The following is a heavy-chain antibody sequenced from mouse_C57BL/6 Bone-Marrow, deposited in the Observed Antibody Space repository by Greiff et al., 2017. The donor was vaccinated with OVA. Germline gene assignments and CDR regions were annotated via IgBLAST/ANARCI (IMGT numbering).Heavy chain of an antibody. J-gene: IGHJ1*03. V-gene: IGHV3-6*01. CDR1: GYSITSGYY. Sequence: EVQLQESGPGLVKPSQSLSLTCSVTGYSITSGYYWNWIRQFPGNKLEWMGYISYDGSNNYNPSLKNRISITRDTSKNQFFLKLNSVTTEDTATYYCARKGYYRDWYFDVWGTGTTVTVSS. D-gene: IGHD2-12*01. CDR3: ARKGYYRDWYFDV. CDR2: ISYDGSN.